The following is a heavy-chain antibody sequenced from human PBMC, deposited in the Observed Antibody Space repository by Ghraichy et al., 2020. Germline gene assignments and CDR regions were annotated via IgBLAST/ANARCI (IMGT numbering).Heavy chain of an antibody. CDR3: ARECGWYDFDY. D-gene: IGHD6-19*01. Sequence: GESLNISCAASGFTFSDYYMSWIRQAPGKGLEWVSYISSSGSTIYYADSVKGRFTISRDNAKNSLYLQMNSLRAEDTAVYYCARECGWYDFDYWGQGTLVTVSS. V-gene: IGHV3-11*04. CDR2: ISSSGSTI. J-gene: IGHJ4*02. CDR1: GFTFSDYY.